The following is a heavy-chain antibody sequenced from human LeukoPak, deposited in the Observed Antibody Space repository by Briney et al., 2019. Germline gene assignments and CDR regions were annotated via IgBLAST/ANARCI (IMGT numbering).Heavy chain of an antibody. CDR1: GGSFSGYY. CDR3: ARVDGGYNYY. J-gene: IGHJ4*02. CDR2: INHSGST. D-gene: IGHD5-24*01. V-gene: IGHV4-34*01. Sequence: SETLSLTCAVYGGSFSGYYWSWIRQPPGKGLEWIGEINHSGSTNYNPSLKSRVTISVDTSKNQFSLKLSSVTAADTAVYYCARVDGGYNYYWGQGTLVTVSS.